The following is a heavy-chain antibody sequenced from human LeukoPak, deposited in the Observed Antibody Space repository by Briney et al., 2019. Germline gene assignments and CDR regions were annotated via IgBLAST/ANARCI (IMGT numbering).Heavy chain of an antibody. J-gene: IGHJ4*02. D-gene: IGHD3-9*01. V-gene: IGHV3-23*01. CDR3: ARARYYDILTGYPLYFDY. CDR1: GFTFSSYA. Sequence: GGSLRLSCAASGFTFSSYAMSWVRRAPGKGLEWVSAISGSGGSTYYADSVKGRFTISRDNSKNTLYLQMNSLRAEDTAVYYCARARYYDILTGYPLYFDYWGQGTLVTVSS. CDR2: ISGSGGST.